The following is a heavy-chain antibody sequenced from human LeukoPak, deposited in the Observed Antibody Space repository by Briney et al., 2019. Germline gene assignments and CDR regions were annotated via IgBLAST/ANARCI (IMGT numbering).Heavy chain of an antibody. CDR1: GFTFSSYA. Sequence: GRSLRLSCAASGFTFSSYAMHWVRQAPGKGLEWVAVISYDGGNKYYADSVKGRFTISRDNSKNTLYLQMNSLRAEDTAVYYCARPYGSGSYGGSDYWGQGTLVTVSS. J-gene: IGHJ4*02. V-gene: IGHV3-30-3*01. D-gene: IGHD3-10*01. CDR3: ARPYGSGSYGGSDY. CDR2: ISYDGGNK.